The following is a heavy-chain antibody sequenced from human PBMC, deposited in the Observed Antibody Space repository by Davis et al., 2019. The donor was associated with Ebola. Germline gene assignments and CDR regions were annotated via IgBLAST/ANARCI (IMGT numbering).Heavy chain of an antibody. CDR3: ARGTYYYDSSGYSEYFQH. D-gene: IGHD3-22*01. CDR2: VSGSTSHI. CDR1: GFTFSSYI. Sequence: GESLKISCAASGFTFSSYIMNWVRQAPGKGLEWVAYVSGSTSHIYYADSVKGRFTISRDNSKNTLYLQMNSLRAEDTAVYYCARGTYYYDSSGYSEYFQHWGQGTLVTVSS. J-gene: IGHJ1*01. V-gene: IGHV3-48*01.